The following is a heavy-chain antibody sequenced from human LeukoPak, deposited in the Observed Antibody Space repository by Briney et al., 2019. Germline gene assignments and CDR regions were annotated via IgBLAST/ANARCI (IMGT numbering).Heavy chain of an antibody. D-gene: IGHD6-13*01. Sequence: GGSLRLSCAASGFSFSDYHMIWIRQPPGKGLEWVSYITISGRTIHYADSVKVRFTISRDNARSSLYLQMNSLRAEDTAVYYGARLGSSWPNWFDPWGQGTLVTVSS. V-gene: IGHV3-11*01. CDR2: ITISGRTI. CDR3: ARLGSSWPNWFDP. J-gene: IGHJ5*02. CDR1: GFSFSDYH.